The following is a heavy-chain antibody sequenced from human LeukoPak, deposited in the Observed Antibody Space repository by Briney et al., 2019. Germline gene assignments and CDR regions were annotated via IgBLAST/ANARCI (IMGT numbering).Heavy chain of an antibody. V-gene: IGHV1-69*13. J-gene: IGHJ2*01. CDR3: ATRQRIAVAGDWYFDL. CDR1: GYTFTSYG. Sequence: SVKVSCKASGYTFTSYGISWVRQAPGQGLEWMGGIIPIFGTANYAQKFQGRVTITADESTSTAYMELSSLRSEDTAVYYCATRQRIAVAGDWYFDLWGRGTLVTVSS. CDR2: IIPIFGTA. D-gene: IGHD6-19*01.